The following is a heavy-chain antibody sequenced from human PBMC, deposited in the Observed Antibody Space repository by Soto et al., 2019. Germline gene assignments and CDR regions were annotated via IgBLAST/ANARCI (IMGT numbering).Heavy chain of an antibody. V-gene: IGHV2-5*02. Sequence: QINLKESGPTLMKPTQTLTLTCTFSGFSLSTNGVGVGWIRQPPGKALEWLALIYWDDSKEYSPSLKSRLTITKDTSRNQVVLTMTNMDPVDTATYYCAKKGGGDYILGYWGQGTLVTVSS. D-gene: IGHD4-17*01. CDR3: AKKGGGDYILGY. CDR1: GFSLSTNGVG. J-gene: IGHJ4*02. CDR2: IYWDDSK.